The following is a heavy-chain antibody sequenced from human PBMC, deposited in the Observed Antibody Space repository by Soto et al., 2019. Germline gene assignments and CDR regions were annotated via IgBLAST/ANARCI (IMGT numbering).Heavy chain of an antibody. CDR3: ARGVLFADEANYCRDV. CDR2: ISAYNGNT. CDR1: GYTFTSYG. Sequence: QVQLVQSGAEVKKPGASVKVSCKASGYTFTSYGISWVRQAPGQGLEWMGWISAYNGNTNYAQKLQGRVTMTTDTSTSTADIELRSGRSDDTAVYYCARGVLFADEANYCRDVWGEGTTFTVAS. D-gene: IGHD3-10*02. J-gene: IGHJ6*04. V-gene: IGHV1-18*01.